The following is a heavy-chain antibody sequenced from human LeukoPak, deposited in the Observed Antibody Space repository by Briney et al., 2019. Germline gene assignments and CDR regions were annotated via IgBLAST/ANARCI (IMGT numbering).Heavy chain of an antibody. V-gene: IGHV4-4*02. J-gene: IGHJ4*02. CDR1: GGSISSSNW. D-gene: IGHD3-16*02. Sequence: SETLSLTCAVSGGSISSSNWWRWVRQPPGKGLEWIGEIYHSGSTNYNPSLKSRVTISVDKSKNQFSLKLSSVTAADTAVYYCARGNDYVWGSYRAFDYWGQGTLVTVSS. CDR3: ARGNDYVWGSYRAFDY. CDR2: IYHSGST.